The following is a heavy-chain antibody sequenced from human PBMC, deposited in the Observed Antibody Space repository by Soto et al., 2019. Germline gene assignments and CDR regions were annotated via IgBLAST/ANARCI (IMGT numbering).Heavy chain of an antibody. CDR3: AKVGVSTGYDFGY. D-gene: IGHD5-12*01. V-gene: IGHV3-23*01. Sequence: PGGSLRLSCAASGFTFSSYAMSWVRQAPGKGLEWVSAISDNGGRTYYADPVKGRFSISRDNSKSTLYPQMNSLRAEDTAVYYCAKVGVSTGYDFGYWGQGTLVTVS. CDR1: GFTFSSYA. J-gene: IGHJ4*02. CDR2: ISDNGGRT.